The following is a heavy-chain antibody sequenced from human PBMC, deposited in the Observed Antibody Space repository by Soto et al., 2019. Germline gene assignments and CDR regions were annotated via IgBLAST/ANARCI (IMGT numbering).Heavy chain of an antibody. J-gene: IGHJ4*02. CDR2: IWYGGSNK. D-gene: IGHD6-6*01. CDR1: GFTFSSYG. Sequence: GGSLRLSCAASGFTFSSYGMHWVRQAPGKGLEWVAVIWYGGSNKYYADSVKGRFTISRDNSKNTLYLQMNSLRAEDTAVYYCARDVSYSSSPGYFDYWGQGTLVTVSS. CDR3: ARDVSYSSSPGYFDY. V-gene: IGHV3-33*01.